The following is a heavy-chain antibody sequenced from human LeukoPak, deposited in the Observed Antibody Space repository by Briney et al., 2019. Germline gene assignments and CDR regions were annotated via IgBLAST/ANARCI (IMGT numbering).Heavy chain of an antibody. Sequence: GESLKISCKISGYILTRNWIGWVRQVPGKGLEWMGLAYPGDSGAKYSPSFQGQVTFSVDKSISTAYLQFTSLKASDTALYYCARRTGAASYYYYMDVWGKGTTVTVSS. CDR3: ARRTGAASYYYYMDV. J-gene: IGHJ6*03. D-gene: IGHD6-13*01. CDR1: GYILTRNW. CDR2: AYPGDSGA. V-gene: IGHV5-51*01.